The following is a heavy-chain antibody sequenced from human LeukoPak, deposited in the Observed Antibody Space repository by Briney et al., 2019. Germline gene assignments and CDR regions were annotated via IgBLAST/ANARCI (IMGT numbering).Heavy chain of an antibody. CDR3: ARAGARHAFDI. CDR1: GFTLSSYD. J-gene: IGHJ3*02. Sequence: GGSLRLSCAASGFTLSSYDMHWVRQATGKGLEWVSAIGTAGDTYYPGSVKGRFTISRENAKNSLYLQMNSLRAGDTAVYYCARAGARHAFDIWGQGTMVTVSS. D-gene: IGHD4/OR15-4a*01. CDR2: IGTAGDT. V-gene: IGHV3-13*01.